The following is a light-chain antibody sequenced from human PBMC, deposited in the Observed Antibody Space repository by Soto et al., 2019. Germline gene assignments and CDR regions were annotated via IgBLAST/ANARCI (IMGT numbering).Light chain of an antibody. CDR1: QSISSY. V-gene: IGKV1-39*01. J-gene: IGKJ5*01. Sequence: DIQMTQSPSSLSASVGDRVTITCRASQSISSYLNWYQQKPGKAPKLLIYAASSLQSGIPARFSGSGSGTDFTLTISSLEPEDFAIYYCQQRTNWPLTTFGHGTRLEIK. CDR2: AAS. CDR3: QQRTNWPLTT.